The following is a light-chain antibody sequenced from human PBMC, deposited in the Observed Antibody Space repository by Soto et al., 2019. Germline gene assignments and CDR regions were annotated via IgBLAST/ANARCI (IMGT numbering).Light chain of an antibody. V-gene: IGKV3-20*01. J-gene: IGKJ5*01. CDR3: QQYGGSPIT. CDR2: GAS. CDR1: QSVTTR. Sequence: EIGLTHSPGTLSLSPGERVTLSCRASQSVTTRLAWYQHKPGQAPRLLMSGASSRASGVPVRFSGSGSGTDFTLTISRLEPEDFALYYCQQYGGSPITFGLGTRLEIK.